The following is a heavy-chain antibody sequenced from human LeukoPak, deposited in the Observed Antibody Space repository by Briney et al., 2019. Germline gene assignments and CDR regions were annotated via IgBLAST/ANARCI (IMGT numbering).Heavy chain of an antibody. CDR3: ARDRSGYCSSTSCYMGAFDI. D-gene: IGHD2-2*02. CDR1: GYTFTSYG. V-gene: IGHV1-18*04. CDR2: ISAYNGNT. J-gene: IGHJ3*02. Sequence: GASVKVSCKASGYTFTSYGISWVRQAPGQGLEWMGWISAYNGNTNYAQKLQGRVTMTRDTSTSTVYMELSSLRSEDTAVYYCARDRSGYCSSTSCYMGAFDIWGQGTMVTVSS.